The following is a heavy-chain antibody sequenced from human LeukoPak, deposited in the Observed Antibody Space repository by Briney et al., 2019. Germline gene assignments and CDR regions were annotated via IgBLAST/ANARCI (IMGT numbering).Heavy chain of an antibody. J-gene: IGHJ4*02. CDR1: GFTFSSYS. CDR2: ISSSSSYI. Sequence: GGSLRLSCAASGFTFSSYSMNRVRQAPGKGLEWVSSISSSSSYIYYADSVKGRFTISRDNAKNSLYLQMSSLRAEDTAVYYCANYYDSSGLRYWGQGTLVTVSS. CDR3: ANYYDSSGLRY. V-gene: IGHV3-21*01. D-gene: IGHD3-22*01.